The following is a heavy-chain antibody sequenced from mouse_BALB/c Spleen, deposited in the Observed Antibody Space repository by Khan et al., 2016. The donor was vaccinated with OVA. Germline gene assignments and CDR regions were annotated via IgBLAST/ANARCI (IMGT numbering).Heavy chain of an antibody. V-gene: IGHV5-17*02. CDR2: IGSDSSTF. Sequence: EVKLVESGGGLVQPGGSRKLSCAASGFTFSTFGMHWVRQAPEKGLEWVAYIGSDSSTFYYAATVKGRFTISRDHTKNPLLLQLTSLRSAATAMYYWSSSPFLSWCASWGQGTLVTVSA. J-gene: IGHJ3*01. CDR3: SSSPFLSWCAS. CDR1: GFTFSTFG.